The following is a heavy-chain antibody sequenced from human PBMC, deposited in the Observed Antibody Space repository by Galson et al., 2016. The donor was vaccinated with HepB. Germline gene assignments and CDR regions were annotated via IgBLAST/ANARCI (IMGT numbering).Heavy chain of an antibody. CDR3: ARGRWTSTYAGYWFDF. V-gene: IGHV1-3*04. CDR2: IDTGNGRT. CDR1: GDSFIGYA. D-gene: IGHD2-2*01. Sequence: SVKVSCKASGDSFIGYAMNWVRQAPGQRLEWMGWIDTGNGRTKYAQKFQGRVTITRDTSARTGYMEMRSLRSEDTALYYCARGRWTSTYAGYWFDFWGQGTLVTVSS. J-gene: IGHJ4*02.